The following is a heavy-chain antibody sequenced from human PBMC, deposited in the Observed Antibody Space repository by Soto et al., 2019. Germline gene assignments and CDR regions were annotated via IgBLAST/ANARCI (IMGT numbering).Heavy chain of an antibody. CDR1: GDSIKTHY. CDR2: IYYSGST. D-gene: IGHD2-2*03. CDR3: ASGWMAAFDT. Sequence: SETLSLTCNVTGDSIKTHYWSWIRQPPGKGLEWIGYIYYSGSTLYTPSLKRRVTTSVDTAKTQFSLRLNSLTAADTAVYYCASGWMAAFDTWGQGTLVTVSS. V-gene: IGHV4-59*11. J-gene: IGHJ5*02.